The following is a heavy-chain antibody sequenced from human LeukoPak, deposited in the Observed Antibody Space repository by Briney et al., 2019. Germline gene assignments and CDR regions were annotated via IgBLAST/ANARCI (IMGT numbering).Heavy chain of an antibody. CDR1: GGSLSPYY. CDR3: ARHGGGWSFDL. J-gene: IGHJ2*01. V-gene: IGHV4-59*08. Sequence: RSETLSLTCTVSGGSLSPYYWSWIRQPPAKGLEGIGYISYRGCTNYIPSFASRVTISVDTSKNQFSLGLGSVTAADTAVYFCARHGGGWSFDLWGRGTRVTFSS. CDR2: ISYRGCT. D-gene: IGHD6-19*01.